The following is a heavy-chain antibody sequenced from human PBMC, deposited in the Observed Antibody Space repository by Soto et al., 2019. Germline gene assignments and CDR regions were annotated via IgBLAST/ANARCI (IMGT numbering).Heavy chain of an antibody. D-gene: IGHD2-21*02. CDR3: ARAKTFYCGGDCPYFDY. CDR1: GGSISSYY. Sequence: QVQLQESGPGLVKPSETLSLTCTVSGGSISSYYWSWIRQPPGKGLEWLGYIFYSRNTNYNPSLKSRVTMSVDTSTSQCSLKLTSVTAADTAVYYWARAKTFYCGGDCPYFDYWGQGALVTVSS. CDR2: IFYSRNT. V-gene: IGHV4-59*01. J-gene: IGHJ4*02.